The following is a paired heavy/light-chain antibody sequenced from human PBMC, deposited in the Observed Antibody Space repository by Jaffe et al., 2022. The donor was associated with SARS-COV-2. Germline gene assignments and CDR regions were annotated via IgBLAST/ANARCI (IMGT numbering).Light chain of an antibody. CDR3: QHYGSSAT. J-gene: IGKJ4*01. CDR1: QSVSSSF. CDR2: GAS. Sequence: VLTQSPGTLSLSPGERATLSCRASQSVSSSFIGWYRQKPGQAPRLLIYGASRRATGIPDRFGGSGSGTDFTLTISRLEPEDFAVYYCQHYGSSATFGGGTKVEIK. V-gene: IGKV3-20*01.
Heavy chain of an antibody. CDR3: ARNYGTQ. Sequence: EVYLVESGGGLVQPGGSLRLSCAGSGFTFSSNVMTWVRQAPGKGLQWVSSISDNGVSTYYADSVRGRFTISRDNSNNILYLQMNSLRAEDTALYYCARNYGTQWGQGTLVTVSS. V-gene: IGHV3-23*04. J-gene: IGHJ4*02. CDR2: ISDNGVST. CDR1: GFTFSSNV. D-gene: IGHD4-17*01.